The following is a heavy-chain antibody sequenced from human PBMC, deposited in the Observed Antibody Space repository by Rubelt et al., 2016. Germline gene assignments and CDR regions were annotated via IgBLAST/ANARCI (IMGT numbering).Heavy chain of an antibody. Sequence: EVQLVQSGAEVKKPGESLKISCKGSGYSFTTYWIGWARQMPGKGLEWMGVIYPGDSDTRYSPSFQGQVTMSADTSISTAYLQWSGLKASDTAMYYCARALDYYDSSFDYWGQGTLVTVSS. J-gene: IGHJ4*02. CDR2: IYPGDSDT. D-gene: IGHD3-22*01. V-gene: IGHV5-51*01. CDR1: GYSFTTYW. CDR3: ARALDYYDSSFDY.